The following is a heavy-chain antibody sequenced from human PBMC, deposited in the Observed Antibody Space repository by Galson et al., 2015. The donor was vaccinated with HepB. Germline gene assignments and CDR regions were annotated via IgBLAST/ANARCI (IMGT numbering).Heavy chain of an antibody. CDR3: AKDYSSGWDLGH. J-gene: IGHJ5*02. D-gene: IGHD6-19*01. Sequence: LRLSCAASGFTFRTNVMHWVRQAPGKGLEWVAVISYDGNTQYYADSVKGRFTLSRDNSKNTLSLQMNSLKPEDTAIYYCAKDYSSGWDLGHWGQGTLVTVSS. V-gene: IGHV3-30*18. CDR1: GFTFRTNV. CDR2: ISYDGNTQ.